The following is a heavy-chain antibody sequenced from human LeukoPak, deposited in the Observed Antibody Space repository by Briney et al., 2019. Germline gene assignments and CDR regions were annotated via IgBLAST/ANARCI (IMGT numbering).Heavy chain of an antibody. CDR1: GFTFSSYG. V-gene: IGHV3-33*01. CDR3: ARDEGSDYYGSLSDY. J-gene: IGHJ4*02. D-gene: IGHD3-10*01. CDR2: IWYDGSNK. Sequence: GRSLRLSCAASGFTFSSYGMHWVRQAPGKGLEWVAVIWYDGSNKYYADSVKGRFTISRDNSKNTLYLKMNSLRAEDTAVYYCARDEGSDYYGSLSDYWGQGTLVTVSS.